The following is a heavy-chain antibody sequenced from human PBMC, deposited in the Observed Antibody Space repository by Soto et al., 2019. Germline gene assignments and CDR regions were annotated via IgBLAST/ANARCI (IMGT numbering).Heavy chain of an antibody. V-gene: IGHV5-51*01. CDR3: ARHGGSGSYYSVYYYGMDV. J-gene: IGHJ6*02. Sequence: PGESLKISCKGSGYSFTSYWIGWVRQMPGKGLEWMGIIYPGGSDTRYSPSFQGQVTISADKSISTAYLQWSSLKASDTAMYYCARHGGSGSYYSVYYYGMDVWGQGTTVTVSS. CDR2: IYPGGSDT. D-gene: IGHD1-26*01. CDR1: GYSFTSYW.